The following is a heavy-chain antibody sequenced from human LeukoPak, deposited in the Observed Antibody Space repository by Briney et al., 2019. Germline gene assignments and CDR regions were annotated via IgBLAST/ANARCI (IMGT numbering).Heavy chain of an antibody. CDR3: ARDLRFSTGY. CDR2: IGGSGGST. D-gene: IGHD4-17*01. CDR1: GFTFSNSA. V-gene: IGHV3-23*01. Sequence: GGSLRLSCAASGFTFSNSAMNWFRQAPGKGLECVSIIGGSGGSTNYADSVKGRFTISRDNSKNTLYLQMNSLRAEDTAIYYCARDLRFSTGYWGQGTLVTVSS. J-gene: IGHJ4*02.